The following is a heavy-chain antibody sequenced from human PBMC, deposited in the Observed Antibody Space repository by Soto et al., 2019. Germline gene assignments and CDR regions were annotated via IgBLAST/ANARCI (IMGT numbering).Heavy chain of an antibody. D-gene: IGHD2-2*03. CDR3: AIVGYCSSTSCPLGGMDV. CDR2: ISSSGSTI. CDR1: GFTFSSYE. J-gene: IGHJ6*02. V-gene: IGHV3-48*03. Sequence: EVQLVESGGGLVQPGGSLRLSCAASGFTFSSYEMNWVRQAPGKGLEWVSYISSSGSTIYYADSVKGRFTISRDNAKNSLYLQMNSLRAEDTAVYYCAIVGYCSSTSCPLGGMDVWGQGTTVTVSS.